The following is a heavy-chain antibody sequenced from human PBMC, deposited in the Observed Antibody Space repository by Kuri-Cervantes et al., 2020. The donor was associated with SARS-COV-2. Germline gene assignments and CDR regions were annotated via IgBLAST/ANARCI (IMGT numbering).Heavy chain of an antibody. CDR3: AREEGGELGEAFDY. CDR1: GFTFSGYS. Sequence: GESLKISCAASGFTFSGYSMNWIRQAPGKGLEWVASIDSSSYYIYHADSVKGRLTISRDNAKTSLYLQMNSLKPKDTAVYYCAREEGGELGEAFDYWGQGALVTVSS. V-gene: IGHV3-21*01. J-gene: IGHJ4*02. D-gene: IGHD7-27*01. CDR2: IDSSSYYI.